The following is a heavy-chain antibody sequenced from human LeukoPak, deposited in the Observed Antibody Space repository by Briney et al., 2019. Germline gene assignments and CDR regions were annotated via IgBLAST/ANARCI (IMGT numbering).Heavy chain of an antibody. D-gene: IGHD2-8*01. J-gene: IGHJ6*03. CDR1: HFTFNRYR. CDR2: IKEDGSEK. Sequence: GGSLRLSCAASHFTFNRYRMRWVRQAPGKGLDWVANIKEDGSEKYYVDSLKGRFSISRDSSENILYLQMNSLRAEDTAVYYCAKDRCSNGIGCYYYYMDVWGKGTTVTISS. V-gene: IGHV3-7*01. CDR3: AKDRCSNGIGCYYYYMDV.